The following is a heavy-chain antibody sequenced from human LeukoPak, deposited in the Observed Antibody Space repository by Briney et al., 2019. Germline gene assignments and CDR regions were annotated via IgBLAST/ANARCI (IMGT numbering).Heavy chain of an antibody. CDR2: ISGSGGST. CDR3: ARREKLLWFGNDAFDI. V-gene: IGHV3-23*01. D-gene: IGHD3-10*01. Sequence: GGSLRLSCAASGFTFSSYAMSWVRQAPGKGLEWVSAISGSGGSTYYADSVKGRFTISRDNSKNTLYLQMNSLRAEDTAVYYCARREKLLWFGNDAFDIWGQGTMVTVSS. J-gene: IGHJ3*02. CDR1: GFTFSSYA.